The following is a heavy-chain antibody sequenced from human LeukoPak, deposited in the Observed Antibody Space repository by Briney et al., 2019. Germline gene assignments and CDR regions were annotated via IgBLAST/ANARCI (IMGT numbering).Heavy chain of an antibody. CDR3: ARRASSSWYLGYYFDY. V-gene: IGHV4-39*01. J-gene: IGHJ4*02. Sequence: PSETLSLTCTVSGGSISSSSYYWGWIRQPPGKGLEWIGSIYYSGSTYYNPSLKSRVTISVDTSKNQFSLKLSSVTAADTAVYYCARRASSSWYLGYYFDYWGQGTLVTVSS. CDR1: GGSISSSSYY. D-gene: IGHD6-13*01. CDR2: IYYSGST.